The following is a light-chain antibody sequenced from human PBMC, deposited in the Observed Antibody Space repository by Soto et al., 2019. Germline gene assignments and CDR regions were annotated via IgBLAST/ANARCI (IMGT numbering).Light chain of an antibody. CDR2: TTN. J-gene: IGLJ2*01. V-gene: IGLV1-44*01. Sequence: QAVVTQPPSASGTPGQRVTISCSGSSSTIGSKTLNWYQHLPGSAPKLLIYTTNQRPSGVPDRFSGSKSGNTASLTISGLQAEDEADYYCSSYTSSSTLDVVFGGGTKVTVL. CDR3: SSYTSSSTLDVV. CDR1: SSTIGSKT.